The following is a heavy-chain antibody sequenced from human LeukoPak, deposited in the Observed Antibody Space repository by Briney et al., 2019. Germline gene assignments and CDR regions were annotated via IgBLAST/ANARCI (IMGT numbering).Heavy chain of an antibody. Sequence: GGSLRLSCAASGFTFSSYGMHWVRQAPGKGLEWVAFIRYDGSNKYYADSVKGRFTISRVNAKNSVYLQMDSLRAEDTAVYFCARDYYDSTGWYYYFDSWGQGTRVTVSS. D-gene: IGHD3-22*01. V-gene: IGHV3-30*02. J-gene: IGHJ4*02. CDR1: GFTFSSYG. CDR2: IRYDGSNK. CDR3: ARDYYDSTGWYYYFDS.